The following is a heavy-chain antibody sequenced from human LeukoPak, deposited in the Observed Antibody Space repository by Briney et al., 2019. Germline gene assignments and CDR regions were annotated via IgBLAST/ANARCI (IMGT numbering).Heavy chain of an antibody. CDR2: IYYSGST. J-gene: IGHJ4*02. Sequence: SETLSLTCTVSGGSISSYHWSWIRQPPGKGLEWIGYIYYSGSTNYNPSLKSRVTISVDTSKNQFSLKLSSVTAADTAVYYCARWYSVAGADYWGQGTLVTVSS. CDR1: GGSISSYH. D-gene: IGHD6-19*01. V-gene: IGHV4-59*01. CDR3: ARWYSVAGADY.